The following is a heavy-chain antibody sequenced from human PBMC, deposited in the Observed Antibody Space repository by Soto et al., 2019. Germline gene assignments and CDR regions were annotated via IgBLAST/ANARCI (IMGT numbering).Heavy chain of an antibody. V-gene: IGHV4-4*02. Sequence: QVQLQESGPGLVKPSGTLSLTCAVSGGAIISDNWWSWVRQPPGKGLEWIGEINHSGASNYNPSLKSRVTISVDTSKNLLSLDLSSVTAADTAVYYCAIKGGYYVGSCGQGNLVTFAS. CDR3: AIKGGYYVGS. J-gene: IGHJ4*02. D-gene: IGHD5-12*01. CDR1: GGAIISDNW. CDR2: INHSGAS.